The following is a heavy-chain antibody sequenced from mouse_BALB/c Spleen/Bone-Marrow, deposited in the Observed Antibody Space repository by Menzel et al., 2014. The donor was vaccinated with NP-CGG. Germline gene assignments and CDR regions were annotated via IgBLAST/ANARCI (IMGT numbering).Heavy chain of an antibody. Sequence: VKLQESGAELVRPGTSVKVSCKASGYAFTXYLTECLKQRPGQGLEWIGVINPGSGSTNYNEKFKDKATLTADKSSSTAYMQLSSLTSDDSAVYFCARYDGYFDYWGQGTILTVSS. J-gene: IGHJ2*01. D-gene: IGHD2-3*01. CDR3: ARYDGYFDY. CDR2: INPGSGST. V-gene: IGHV1-54*01. CDR1: GYAFTXYL.